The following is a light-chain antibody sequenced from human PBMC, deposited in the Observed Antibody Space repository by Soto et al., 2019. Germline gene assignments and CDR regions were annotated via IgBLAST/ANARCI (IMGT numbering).Light chain of an antibody. J-gene: IGLJ1*01. V-gene: IGLV1-47*01. CDR3: AAWDDSLSGYV. CDR1: SSNIGSNY. CDR2: RNN. Sequence: QSVLTQPPSASGTPGQRVTISCSGSSSNIGSNYVYWYQQLPGTAPKLLIYRNNQRPSGVPDRFSGSKSGTSASLAISGLRSEDEADYYCAAWDDSLSGYVFETGTKVTVL.